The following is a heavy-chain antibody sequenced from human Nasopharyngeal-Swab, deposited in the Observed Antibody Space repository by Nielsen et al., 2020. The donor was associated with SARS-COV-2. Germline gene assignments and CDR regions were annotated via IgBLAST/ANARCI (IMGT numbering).Heavy chain of an antibody. CDR2: IYSGGST. D-gene: IGHD2/OR15-2a*01. Sequence: GGSLRLSCAASGFTVSSNYMSWVRQAPGKGLEWVSVIYSGGSTYYADSVKGRFTISRDNSKNTLYLQMNSLRAEDTAVYYCARATFADWYFDLWGRGTLVTVSS. J-gene: IGHJ2*01. CDR3: ARATFADWYFDL. V-gene: IGHV3-66*01. CDR1: GFTVSSNY.